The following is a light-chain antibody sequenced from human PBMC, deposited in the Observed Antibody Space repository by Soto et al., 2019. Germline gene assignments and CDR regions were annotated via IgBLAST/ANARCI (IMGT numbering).Light chain of an antibody. CDR2: GAS. Sequence: EIVMTQSPGTLSVSTGQGATLSCRASHSVDSNLAWYQQKPGQAPRLLIYGASTRPTGIPDRFSGSGSGTEFALTISSLQSEDFAVYYCQQYSNWPPITFGQGTRLEI. CDR3: QQYSNWPPIT. J-gene: IGKJ5*01. CDR1: HSVDSN. V-gene: IGKV3D-15*01.